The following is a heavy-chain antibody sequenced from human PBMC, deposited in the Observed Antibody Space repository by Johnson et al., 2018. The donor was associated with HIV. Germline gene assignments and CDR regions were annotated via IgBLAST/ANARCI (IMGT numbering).Heavy chain of an antibody. J-gene: IGHJ3*02. Sequence: VQLVESGGGLVQPGGSLRLSCVDSGVSFSSYWMSWVRQAPGKGLEWVANIKEDGSERYYVDSVKGRFTISRDNAKNSLSLQMDSLRAEDTAVYYCARLIAVVIDGFDIWGQGTMVTVSA. D-gene: IGHD3-22*01. V-gene: IGHV3-7*05. CDR3: ARLIAVVIDGFDI. CDR2: IKEDGSER. CDR1: GVSFSSYW.